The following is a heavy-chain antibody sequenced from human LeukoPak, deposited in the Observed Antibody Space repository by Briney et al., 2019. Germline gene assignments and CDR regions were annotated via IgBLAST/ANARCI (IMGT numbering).Heavy chain of an antibody. J-gene: IGHJ6*02. CDR3: ARWYCSSTNCQSYYYGMDV. CDR1: GFTVSTND. Sequence: GGSLRLSCAASGFTVSTNDMSWVRQAPGKGLEWVSFISNNGDTITYVDSVKGRFTISRDNAKNSLYLQMNSLRAEDTAVYYCARWYCSSTNCQSYYYGMDVWGQGTTVTVSS. CDR2: ISNNGDTI. D-gene: IGHD2-2*01. V-gene: IGHV3-48*03.